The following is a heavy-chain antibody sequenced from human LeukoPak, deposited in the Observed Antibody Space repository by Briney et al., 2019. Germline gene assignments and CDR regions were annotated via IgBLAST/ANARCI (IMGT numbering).Heavy chain of an antibody. CDR1: GGSISSYY. D-gene: IGHD3-10*01. Sequence: SETLSLTCSVSGGSISSYYWSWIRQPPGKGLEWIGYIYYSGSTNYKPSLKSRVTISVDTSKNQFSLKLSSVTAADTAVYYCARGGYYGSGNDFRFDPWGQGTLVTVSS. CDR3: ARGGYYGSGNDFRFDP. V-gene: IGHV4-59*01. CDR2: IYYSGST. J-gene: IGHJ5*02.